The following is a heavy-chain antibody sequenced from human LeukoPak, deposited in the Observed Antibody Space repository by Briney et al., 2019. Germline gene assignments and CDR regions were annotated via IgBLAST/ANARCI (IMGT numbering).Heavy chain of an antibody. D-gene: IGHD3-22*01. CDR3: ARQPPDTASFDY. J-gene: IGHJ4*02. Sequence: SETLSLTCTVSGGSISSGSYYWSWIRQPPGKGLEWIGYIYYSGGTNYNPSLKSRVTISVDTSKNQVSLKLSSVTAADTAVYFCARQPPDTASFDYWGQGTLVTVSS. V-gene: IGHV4-61*01. CDR1: GGSISSGSYY. CDR2: IYYSGGT.